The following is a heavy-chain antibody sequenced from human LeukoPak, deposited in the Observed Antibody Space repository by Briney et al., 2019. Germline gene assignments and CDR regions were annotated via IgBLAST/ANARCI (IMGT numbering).Heavy chain of an antibody. Sequence: PSETLSLTCTVSGGSISSSSYYWGWIRQPPGKGLEWIGEINHSGSTNYNPSLKSRVTISVDTSKNQFSLKLSSVTAADTAVYYCARGGIAARPRGRYFDLWGRGTLVTVSS. D-gene: IGHD6-6*01. J-gene: IGHJ2*01. CDR3: ARGGIAARPRGRYFDL. V-gene: IGHV4-39*07. CDR1: GGSISSSSYY. CDR2: INHSGST.